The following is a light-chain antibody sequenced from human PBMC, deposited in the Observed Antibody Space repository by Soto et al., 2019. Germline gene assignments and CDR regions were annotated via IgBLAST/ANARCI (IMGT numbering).Light chain of an antibody. CDR2: EVS. Sequence: QSVLTQPPSVSGSPGQSVTISCSGTSSDVGSYNRVSWYQQAPGTAPKVMIYEVSNRPSGVPDRFSGSKSGNTASLTVSGLQAEDEADYYCSSYTGSNNYVFGTGTKVTVL. J-gene: IGLJ1*01. V-gene: IGLV2-18*02. CDR1: SSDVGSYNR. CDR3: SSYTGSNNYV.